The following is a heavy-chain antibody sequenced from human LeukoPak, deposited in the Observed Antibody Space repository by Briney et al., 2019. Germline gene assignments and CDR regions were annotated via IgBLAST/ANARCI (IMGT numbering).Heavy chain of an antibody. J-gene: IGHJ6*02. V-gene: IGHV3-23*01. D-gene: IGHD5-18*01. CDR2: ISGSGGST. CDR1: GFTFSSYA. Sequence: PGGSLRLSCAASGFTFSSYAMSWVRQAPGKGLEWVSAISGSGGSTYYADSVKGRFTTSRDNSKNTLYLQMNSLRAEDTAVYYCAKYGYSYGGNYYGMDVWGQGTTVTVSS. CDR3: AKYGYSYGGNYYGMDV.